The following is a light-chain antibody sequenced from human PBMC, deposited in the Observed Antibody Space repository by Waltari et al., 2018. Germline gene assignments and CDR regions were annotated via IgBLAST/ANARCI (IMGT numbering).Light chain of an antibody. CDR2: GAS. CDR3: LQYLSSPHT. Sequence: EIVLTQSPDTLSLSPGERATLSCTASQSVSSSLAWYQQKPGQAPRRLFYGASNRATGIPDRFSGSGSGTDFTLTISRLEPEDFVVYYCLQYLSSPHTFGQGTKLEIK. V-gene: IGKV3-20*01. J-gene: IGKJ2*01. CDR1: QSVSSS.